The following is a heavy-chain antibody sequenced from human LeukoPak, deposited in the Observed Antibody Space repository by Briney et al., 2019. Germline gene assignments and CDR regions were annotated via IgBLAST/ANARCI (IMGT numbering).Heavy chain of an antibody. CDR3: ARDRFDWLRGPDAFDI. CDR2: ISAYNGNT. V-gene: IGHV1-18*01. D-gene: IGHD3-9*01. J-gene: IGHJ3*02. Sequence: ASVKVSCKSSGYTFTSYGISWVRQAPGQGLEWMGWISAYNGNTNYEQKLQGRVTMTTDTSTSTAYMELRSLRSDDTAVYYCARDRFDWLRGPDAFDIWGQGTMVTVSS. CDR1: GYTFTSYG.